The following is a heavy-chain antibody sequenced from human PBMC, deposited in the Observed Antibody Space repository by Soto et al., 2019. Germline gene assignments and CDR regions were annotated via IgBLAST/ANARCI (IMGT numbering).Heavy chain of an antibody. CDR1: GGSVSSGSYY. J-gene: IGHJ4*02. CDR3: ARHPGYYDILTGYTTYYFDS. Sequence: SETLSLTCTVSGGSVSSGSYYWSWIRQPPGKGLEWIGYIYYRGSTNYNPSLKSRVTIPVDTPKNQFSLKLSSVTAADTAVYYCARHPGYYDILTGYTTYYFDSWGQGILVTVSS. V-gene: IGHV4-61*01. D-gene: IGHD3-9*01. CDR2: IYYRGST.